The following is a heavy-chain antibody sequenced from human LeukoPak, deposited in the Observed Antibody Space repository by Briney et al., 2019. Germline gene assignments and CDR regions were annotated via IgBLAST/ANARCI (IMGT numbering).Heavy chain of an antibody. CDR3: ARIYGSGRYYMRDYYFDY. V-gene: IGHV4-39*01. CDR1: GDFISSGSYY. J-gene: IGHJ4*02. CDR2: VYYSGST. Sequence: PSETLSLTCTVSGDFISSGSYYWGWIRQPPGKGLEWIGNVYYSGSTQYNPPLKSRVTISVDTSKNQFSLKLNSVTAADTAVYYCARIYGSGRYYMRDYYFDYWGQGTLVTVSS. D-gene: IGHD3-10*01.